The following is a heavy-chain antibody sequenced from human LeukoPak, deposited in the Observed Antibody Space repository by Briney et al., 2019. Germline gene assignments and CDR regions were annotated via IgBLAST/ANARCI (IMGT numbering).Heavy chain of an antibody. CDR2: MNPNTGNT. J-gene: IGHJ1*01. CDR3: ARRVGSGWPVQH. V-gene: IGHV1-8*01. CDR1: GYTFSSYD. D-gene: IGHD6-19*01. Sequence: ASVKVSCKASGYTFSSYDINWVRQATGQGLEWMGWMNPNTGNTGYAQKFQGRLNMTRNTSIDTAYMELSSLRSDDTAVYYCARRVGSGWPVQHWGQGTLVTVSS.